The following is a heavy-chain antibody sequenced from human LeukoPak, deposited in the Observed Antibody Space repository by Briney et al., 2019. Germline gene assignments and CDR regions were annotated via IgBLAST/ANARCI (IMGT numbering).Heavy chain of an antibody. V-gene: IGHV4-38-2*02. J-gene: IGHJ4*02. CDR1: GYSLRNGYH. Sequence: SETLSLTCTVSGYSLRNGYHWAWFRQPPGKGLEWIGSVSQSGSTYDNPSLKSRVTMSMDTSKNQFSVKMRAVTAAHTAVYYFARPEVNDYSRFWGQGILVTVSS. D-gene: IGHD4-11*01. CDR3: ARPEVNDYSRF. CDR2: VSQSGST.